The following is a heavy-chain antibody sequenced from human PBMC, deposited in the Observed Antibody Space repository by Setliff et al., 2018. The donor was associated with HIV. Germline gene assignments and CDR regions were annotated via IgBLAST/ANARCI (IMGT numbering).Heavy chain of an antibody. CDR1: GYTFSDYY. CDR2: INGNSGAT. V-gene: IGHV1-2*02. Sequence: ASVKVSCKASGYTFSDYYLHWVRQAPGQGLEWMGWINGNSGATNYAQKFQGRVTITRDTSASTAYMELSSLRSDDMAVYFCARGALLAVFDFDHWGQGTLVTVSS. D-gene: IGHD1-26*01. J-gene: IGHJ4*02. CDR3: ARGALLAVFDFDH.